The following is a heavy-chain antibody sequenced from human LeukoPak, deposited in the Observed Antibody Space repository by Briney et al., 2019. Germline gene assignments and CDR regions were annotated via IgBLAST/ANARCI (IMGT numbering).Heavy chain of an antibody. D-gene: IGHD3-9*01. V-gene: IGHV1-69*13. CDR3: ARDMIGYYDILTGYYTLNWFDP. J-gene: IGHJ5*02. CDR2: IIPIFGTA. Sequence: SVKVSCKASGGTFSSYAISWVRQAPGQGLEWMGGIIPIFGTANYAQKFQGRVTITADESTSTAYMELSRLRSDDTAVYYCARDMIGYYDILTGYYTLNWFDPWGQGTLVTASS. CDR1: GGTFSSYA.